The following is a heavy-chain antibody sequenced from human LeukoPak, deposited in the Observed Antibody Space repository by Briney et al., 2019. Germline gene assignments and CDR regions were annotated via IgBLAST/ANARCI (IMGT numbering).Heavy chain of an antibody. CDR2: IYYSGST. CDR3: AGDFWSGSTLNFDY. CDR1: GGSISSYY. V-gene: IGHV4-59*01. D-gene: IGHD3-3*01. J-gene: IGHJ4*02. Sequence: SETLSLTCTVSGGSISSYYWSWIRQPPGKGLEWIGYIYYSGSTNYNPSLKSRVTISVDTSKNQFSLKLSSVTAADTAVYYCAGDFWSGSTLNFDYWGQGTLVTVSS.